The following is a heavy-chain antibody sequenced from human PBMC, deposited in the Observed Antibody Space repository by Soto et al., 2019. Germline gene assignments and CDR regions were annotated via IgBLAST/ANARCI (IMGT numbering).Heavy chain of an antibody. CDR1: GFSLSTTSVG. J-gene: IGHJ3*01. V-gene: IGHV2-5*02. Sequence: ITLKESGPTLVKPTQTLTLTCTFSGFSLSTTSVGVGWIRQPPGKALEWLALIYWDDDKRYNPSLKSRLTIPIASSKNQVVLTMTNMDPVDTATYHCVHSGWSEGHCVADAFDVWGQGTMVTVSS. CDR2: IYWDDDK. D-gene: IGHD3-3*01. CDR3: VHSGWSEGHCVADAFDV.